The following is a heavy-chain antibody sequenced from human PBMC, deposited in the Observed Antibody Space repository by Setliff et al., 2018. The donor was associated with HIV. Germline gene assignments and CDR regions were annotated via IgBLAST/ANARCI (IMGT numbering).Heavy chain of an antibody. J-gene: IGHJ6*03. CDR3: AKTIRGYISGDYMDV. CDR1: GGSFSGHY. V-gene: IGHV4-34*01. Sequence: SETLSLTCAVYGGSFSGHYWSWIRQPPGKGLEWIGEINRNGNTNYNPSLKSRVTISVDTSKNQFSLKLSSVTAADTGLYFCAKTIRGYISGDYMDVWGKGTTVTVSS. CDR2: INRNGNT. D-gene: IGHD5-18*01.